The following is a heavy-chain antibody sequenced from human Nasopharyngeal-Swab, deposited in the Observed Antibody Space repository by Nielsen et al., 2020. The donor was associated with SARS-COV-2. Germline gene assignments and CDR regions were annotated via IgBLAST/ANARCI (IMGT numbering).Heavy chain of an antibody. Sequence: GESLKISCSASEFTFSSYAMHWVRQAPGKGLEYVSAISSNGGSTYYADSVKGRFTISRDNSKNTLYLQMSSLRAEDTAVYYCARYFTIFGVVIYYGMDVWGQGTTVTVSS. CDR3: ARYFTIFGVVIYYGMDV. J-gene: IGHJ6*02. CDR1: EFTFSSYA. D-gene: IGHD3-3*01. CDR2: ISSNGGST. V-gene: IGHV3-64D*08.